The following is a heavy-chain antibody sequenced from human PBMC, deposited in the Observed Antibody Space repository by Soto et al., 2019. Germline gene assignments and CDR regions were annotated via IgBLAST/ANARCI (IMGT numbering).Heavy chain of an antibody. CDR1: GGSISSYY. V-gene: IGHV4-59*01. CDR2: IYYSGST. J-gene: IGHJ4*02. Sequence: SETLSLTCTVSGGSISSYYWSWIRQPPGKGLEWIGYIYYSGSTNYNPSLKSRVTISVDTSKNQFSLKLSSVTAADTAVYYCARVAHGGVLAYCGQGTLVTVSS. CDR3: ARVAHGGVLAY.